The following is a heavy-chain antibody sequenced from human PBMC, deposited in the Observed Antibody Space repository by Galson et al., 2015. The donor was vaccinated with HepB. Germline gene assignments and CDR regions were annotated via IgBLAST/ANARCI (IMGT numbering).Heavy chain of an antibody. D-gene: IGHD4-17*01. CDR1: GGTFSSYA. J-gene: IGHJ5*02. CDR2: IIPILGIA. Sequence: SVKVSCKASGGTFSSYAISWVRQAPGQELEWMGGIIPILGIANYAQKFQGRVTITADKSTSTAYMELSSLRSEDTAVYYCARDGDYGDYVSSWGQGTLVTVSS. V-gene: IGHV1-69*10. CDR3: ARDGDYGDYVSS.